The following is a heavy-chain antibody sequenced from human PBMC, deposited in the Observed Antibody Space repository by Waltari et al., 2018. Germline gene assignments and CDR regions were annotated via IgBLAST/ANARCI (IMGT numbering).Heavy chain of an antibody. D-gene: IGHD1-20*01. Sequence: QLQLQESGPGLVKPSETLSLTCTVSGGSISSSSYYWGWIRQPPGKGLEWIGSIYYSGSTYYNPSRKSRVTISVDTSKNQFSLKLSSVTAADTAVYYCASVTVGLFDYWGQGTLVTVSS. V-gene: IGHV4-39*01. CDR2: IYYSGST. J-gene: IGHJ4*02. CDR1: GGSISSSSYY. CDR3: ASVTVGLFDY.